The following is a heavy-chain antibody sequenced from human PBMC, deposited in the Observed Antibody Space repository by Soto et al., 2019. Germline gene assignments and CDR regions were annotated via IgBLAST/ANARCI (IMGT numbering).Heavy chain of an antibody. Sequence: SETLSLTCTVSGGSISSDGYYWSWIRQHPGKGLEWIGYIYYSGSTYYNPSLKSRVTISVDTSKNQFSLKLSSVTAADTAVYYCARENRLLYSSGWEGAPFDYWGQGTLVTVSS. J-gene: IGHJ4*02. V-gene: IGHV4-31*03. CDR3: ARENRLLYSSGWEGAPFDY. CDR2: IYYSGST. D-gene: IGHD6-19*01. CDR1: GGSISSDGYY.